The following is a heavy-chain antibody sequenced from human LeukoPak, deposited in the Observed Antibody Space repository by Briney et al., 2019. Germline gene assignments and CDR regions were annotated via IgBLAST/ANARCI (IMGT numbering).Heavy chain of an antibody. CDR1: GFTFCSYQ. V-gene: IGHV3-48*03. J-gene: IGHJ6*04. CDR3: AELGITMIGGV. Sequence: PGGSLRLSCAASGFTFCSYQMNWVRRAPGKGLEWVSYISSSGSTIYYADSVKGRFTISRDNAKNSLYLQMNSLRAEDTAVYYCAELGITMIGGVWGKGTTVTISS. D-gene: IGHD3-10*02. CDR2: ISSSGSTI.